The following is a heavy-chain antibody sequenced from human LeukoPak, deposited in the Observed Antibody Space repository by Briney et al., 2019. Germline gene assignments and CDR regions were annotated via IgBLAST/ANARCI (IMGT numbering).Heavy chain of an antibody. CDR2: ISYDGSNK. J-gene: IGHJ4*02. Sequence: GGSLRLSCAASGFTFSSYAMHWVRQAPGKGLEWVAVISYDGSNKYYADSVKGRFTISRDNSKNSLYLQMNSLRAEDTAVYYCARGDYSNSGDYWGQGTLVAVSS. CDR3: ARGDYSNSGDY. D-gene: IGHD4-11*01. V-gene: IGHV3-30-3*01. CDR1: GFTFSSYA.